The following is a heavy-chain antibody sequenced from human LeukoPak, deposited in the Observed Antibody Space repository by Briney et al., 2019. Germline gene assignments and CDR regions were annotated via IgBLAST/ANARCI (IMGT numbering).Heavy chain of an antibody. CDR1: GGSFSGYY. CDR2: INHSGST. CDR3: ARRGRIVMVTAIPKDDAFDI. V-gene: IGHV4-34*01. J-gene: IGHJ3*02. Sequence: PSETLSLTCAVYGGSFSGYYWSLIRQPPGKGLEWIGEINHSGSTNYNPSLKSRVTISVDTSKNQFSLKLSSVTAADTAVYYCARRGRIVMVTAIPKDDAFDIWGQGTMVTVSS. D-gene: IGHD2-21*02.